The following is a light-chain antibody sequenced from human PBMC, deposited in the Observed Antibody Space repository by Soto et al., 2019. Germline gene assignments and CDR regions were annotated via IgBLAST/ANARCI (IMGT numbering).Light chain of an antibody. V-gene: IGLV2-14*01. CDR2: DVS. J-gene: IGLJ2*01. CDR3: SSYTTISTWV. Sequence: QSVLTQPASVSGPPGQSITISCTGTRSDIGGYKYVSWYQQHPGEVPKLIIYDVSNRPSGVSNRFSGSKSGNTASLTISGLQAEDEADYYCSSYTTISTWVFGGGTTLTVL. CDR1: RSDIGGYKY.